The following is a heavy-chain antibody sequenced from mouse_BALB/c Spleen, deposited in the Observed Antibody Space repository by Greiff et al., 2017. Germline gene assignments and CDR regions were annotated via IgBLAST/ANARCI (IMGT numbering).Heavy chain of an antibody. V-gene: IGHV5-6*02. Sequence: EVKVVESGGDLVKPGGSLKLSCAASGFTFSSYGMSWVRQTPDKRLEWVATISSGGSYTYYPDSVKGRFTISRDNAKNTLYLQMSSLKSEDTAMYYCARRGDYDPLAYWGQGTLVTVSA. CDR1: GFTFSSYG. CDR2: ISSGGSYT. J-gene: IGHJ3*01. D-gene: IGHD2-4*01. CDR3: ARRGDYDPLAY.